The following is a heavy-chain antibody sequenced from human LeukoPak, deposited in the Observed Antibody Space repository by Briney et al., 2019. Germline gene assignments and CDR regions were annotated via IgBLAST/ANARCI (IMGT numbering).Heavy chain of an antibody. D-gene: IGHD3-9*01. CDR1: GYTFTSYA. J-gene: IGHJ6*03. V-gene: IGHV1-2*02. Sequence: ASVKVSCKASGYTFTSYAMNWVRQAPGQGLEWMGWINPNSGGTNYAQKFQGRVTMTRDTSISTAYMELSRLRSDDTAVYYCAREARYFDWLYYMDVWGKGTTVTISS. CDR3: AREARYFDWLYYMDV. CDR2: INPNSGGT.